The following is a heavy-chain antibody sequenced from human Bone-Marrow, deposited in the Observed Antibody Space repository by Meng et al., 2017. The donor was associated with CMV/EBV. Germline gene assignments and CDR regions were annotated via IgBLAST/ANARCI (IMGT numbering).Heavy chain of an antibody. CDR1: GFTFSSYA. D-gene: IGHD2-2*01. CDR3: ARDGAGDIVVVPAAKGYYYYYGMDV. CDR2: ISYDGSNK. V-gene: IGHV3-30-3*01. J-gene: IGHJ6*02. Sequence: LSLTCAASGFTFSSYAMHWVRQAPGKGLEWVAVISYDGSNKYYADSVKGRFTISRDNSKNTLYLQMNSLRAEDTAVYYCARDGAGDIVVVPAAKGYYYYYGMDVWGQGTTVTVSS.